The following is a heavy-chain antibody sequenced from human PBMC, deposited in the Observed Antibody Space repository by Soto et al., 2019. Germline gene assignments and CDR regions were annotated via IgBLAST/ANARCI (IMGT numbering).Heavy chain of an antibody. CDR1: GIIFSDY. CDR3: ASLPLPGGWVDS. CDR2: ISGSGRTI. J-gene: IGHJ5*01. V-gene: IGHV3-11*01. Sequence: QVQLVESGGGLVKPGGSLRLSCAASGIIFSDYMSWVRQAPGKGLEWLSYISGSGRTIYSAASVKGRFTISRDNATNSLPLQMNSLRGEDTAVDYCASLPLPGGWVDSWGQGALVTVSS. D-gene: IGHD3-16*01.